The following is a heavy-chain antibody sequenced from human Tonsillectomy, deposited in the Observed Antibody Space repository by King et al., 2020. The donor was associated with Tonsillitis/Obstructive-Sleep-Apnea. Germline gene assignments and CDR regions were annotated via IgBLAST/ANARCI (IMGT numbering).Heavy chain of an antibody. Sequence: VQLVESGGGLIQPGGSLRLSCAASGFTFSSNYMSWVRQAPGKGLEWVSVIYSGGSTYYADSVKGRFTISRDNSKNTLYLKMNSLRAEETAVYYCAREEGEKGYCSGGSCYSYYYYYMDVWGKGTTVTVSS. CDR1: GFTFSSNY. CDR3: AREEGEKGYCSGGSCYSYYYYYMDV. V-gene: IGHV3-53*01. CDR2: IYSGGST. D-gene: IGHD2-15*01. J-gene: IGHJ6*03.